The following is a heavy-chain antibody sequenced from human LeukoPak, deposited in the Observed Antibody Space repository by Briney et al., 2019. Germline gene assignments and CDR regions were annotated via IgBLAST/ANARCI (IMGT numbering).Heavy chain of an antibody. CDR1: GFTFSSYG. D-gene: IGHD3-22*01. CDR2: IWYDGSNK. CDR3: ARDLESTMIVVVTPLQH. V-gene: IGHV3-33*01. J-gene: IGHJ1*01. Sequence: SGGSLRLSCAASGFTFSSYGMHWVRQAPGKGLDWVAVIWYDGSNKYYADSVKGRFTISRDNSKNTLYLQMNSLRAEDTAVYYCARDLESTMIVVVTPLQHWGQGTLVTVSS.